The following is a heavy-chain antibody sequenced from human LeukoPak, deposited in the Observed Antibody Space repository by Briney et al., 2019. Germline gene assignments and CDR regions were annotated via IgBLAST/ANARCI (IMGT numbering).Heavy chain of an antibody. J-gene: IGHJ4*02. V-gene: IGHV4-59*01. Sequence: PSETLSLTCNVSGGSLSSYYWSWIRQPPGEGMEWIGFIYYSGSTNYNPPLKSRVTISVDTSKNQFSLRLSSVIAADTAVYYCASPGIVAAGTDRGFDYWGQGILVTVSS. CDR2: IYYSGST. CDR1: GGSLSSYY. D-gene: IGHD6-13*01. CDR3: ASPGIVAAGTDRGFDY.